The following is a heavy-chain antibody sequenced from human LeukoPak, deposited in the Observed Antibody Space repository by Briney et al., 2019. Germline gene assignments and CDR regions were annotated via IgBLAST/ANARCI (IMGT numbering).Heavy chain of an antibody. Sequence: SETLSLTCTVSGGSISSYYWNWIRQPPGKGLEWIGYIYYSGSTNYNPSLKSRVTISVDTSKKQFSLKVSSVTAADTAVYYCAQSRDAYNRDFDYWGQGTLVTVSS. J-gene: IGHJ4*02. CDR3: AQSRDAYNRDFDY. D-gene: IGHD5-24*01. CDR2: IYYSGST. V-gene: IGHV4-59*01. CDR1: GGSISSYY.